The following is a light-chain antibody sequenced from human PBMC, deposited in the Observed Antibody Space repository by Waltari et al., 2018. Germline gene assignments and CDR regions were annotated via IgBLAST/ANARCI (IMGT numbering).Light chain of an antibody. CDR1: SRDVGGYNY. CDR2: EGS. V-gene: IGLV2-14*01. J-gene: IGLJ3*02. Sequence: QSALTQPASVSGSPGPSITISCTATSRDVGGYNYASWYQQPPGKAPKRLIYEGSNRPSGVSNRFSGSKSGNTASLTISGLQTEDEADYYCSSYTDSSTLVFGGGTKLTVL. CDR3: SSYTDSSTLV.